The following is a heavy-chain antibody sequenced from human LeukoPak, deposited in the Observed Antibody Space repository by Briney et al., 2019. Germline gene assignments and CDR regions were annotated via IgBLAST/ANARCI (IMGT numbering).Heavy chain of an antibody. CDR2: IIPIFGTA. CDR3: AGRWERRVGYFDY. Sequence: VKVSCKASGGTFSSYAISWVRQAPGQGLEWMGRIIPIFGTANYAQKFQGRVTITTDESTSTAYMELSSLRSEDTAVYYCAGRWERRVGYFDYWGQGTLVTVSS. D-gene: IGHD1-26*01. J-gene: IGHJ4*02. V-gene: IGHV1-69*05. CDR1: GGTFSSYA.